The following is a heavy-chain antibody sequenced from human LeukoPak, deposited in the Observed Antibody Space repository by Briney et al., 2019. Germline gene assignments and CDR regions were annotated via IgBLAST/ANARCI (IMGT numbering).Heavy chain of an antibody. CDR1: GFTFSSYG. J-gene: IGHJ4*02. D-gene: IGHD4-17*01. V-gene: IGHV3-33*01. Sequence: GGSLRLSCAASGFTFSSYGMHWVRQAPGKGLEWVAVIWYDGSNKYYADSVKGRFTISRDNSKNTLYLQMNSLRAEDTAVYYCARDPTRPESDDYGDYRGGFDYWGQGTLVTVSS. CDR3: ARDPTRPESDDYGDYRGGFDY. CDR2: IWYDGSNK.